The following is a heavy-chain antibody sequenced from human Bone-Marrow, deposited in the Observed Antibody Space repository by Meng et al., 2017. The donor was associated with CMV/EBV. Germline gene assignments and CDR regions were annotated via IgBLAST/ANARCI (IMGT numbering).Heavy chain of an antibody. D-gene: IGHD1-1*01. CDR2: IYPGDSDT. Sequence: GESLKISCKGSGYSFTSYWIGWVRQMPGKGLEWMGIIYPGDSDTRYSPSFQGQVTISADKSISTAYLQWSSLKASDTAMYYCARHAIYNDYYYGMDVWVQGTTVTVSS. V-gene: IGHV5-51*01. CDR3: ARHAIYNDYYYGMDV. J-gene: IGHJ6*02. CDR1: GYSFTSYW.